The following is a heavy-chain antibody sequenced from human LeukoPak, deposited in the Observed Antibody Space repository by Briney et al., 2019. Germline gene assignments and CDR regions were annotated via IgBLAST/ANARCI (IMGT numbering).Heavy chain of an antibody. CDR3: ARVGLADILTGYSMYYYYMDV. D-gene: IGHD3-9*01. V-gene: IGHV1-18*01. J-gene: IGHJ6*03. Sequence: ASVKVSRKASGYTFSTYGINWVRQAPGQGLEWMGWISVYNGNTNYAQKLQGRVTMTIDTSTRTAYMELRSLRSEDTAVYYCARVGLADILTGYSMYYYYMDVWGKGTTVTVSS. CDR1: GYTFSTYG. CDR2: ISVYNGNT.